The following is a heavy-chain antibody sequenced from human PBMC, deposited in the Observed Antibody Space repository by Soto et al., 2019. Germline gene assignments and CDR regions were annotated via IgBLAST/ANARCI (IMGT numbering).Heavy chain of an antibody. D-gene: IGHD3-9*01. Sequence: EVQLVESGGAVVQPGGSLRLSCAASGFTFDDYSMHWVRQAPGKGLEWVSLVNWDDSCTYYADSVKGRFTISGDNIKGSLFLQMNSLRTEDTALYYCVKDMASGCNSGPFDSWGLGTLVTVSP. CDR3: VKDMASGCNSGPFDS. J-gene: IGHJ4*02. CDR2: VNWDDSCT. V-gene: IGHV3-43*01. CDR1: GFTFDDYS.